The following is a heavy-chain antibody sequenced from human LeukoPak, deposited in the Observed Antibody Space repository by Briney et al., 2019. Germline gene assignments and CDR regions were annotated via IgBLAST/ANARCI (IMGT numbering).Heavy chain of an antibody. V-gene: IGHV4-39*01. CDR1: GGPISSSSYY. J-gene: IGHJ4*02. D-gene: IGHD6-13*01. Sequence: PSETLSLTCTVSGGPISSSSYYWGWIRQPPGKGLEWIGSIYYSGSTYYNPSLKSRVTISVDTSKNQFSLKLSSVTPADTAVYYCARQVYSSSWSYYFEYWGQGILVTVSS. CDR3: ARQVYSSSWSYYFEY. CDR2: IYYSGST.